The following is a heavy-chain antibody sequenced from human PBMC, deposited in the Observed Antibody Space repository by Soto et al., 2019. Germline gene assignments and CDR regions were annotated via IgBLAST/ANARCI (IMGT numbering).Heavy chain of an antibody. CDR3: ARDRGGGFDACDI. Sequence: EVQLAESGGGLVQPGGSLRLSCEASGFTVSSTYMNWVRQAPGKGLEWVSVLYSGGTTYYADSVKGRFTISIDNSKNTLYLQINSLRAEDTAVYYCARDRGGGFDACDIWGQGTMVTVSS. CDR2: LYSGGTT. J-gene: IGHJ3*02. CDR1: GFTVSSTY. V-gene: IGHV3-66*01. D-gene: IGHD3-10*01.